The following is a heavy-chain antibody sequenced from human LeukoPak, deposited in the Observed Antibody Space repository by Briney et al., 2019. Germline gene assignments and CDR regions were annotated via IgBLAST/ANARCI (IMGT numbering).Heavy chain of an antibody. CDR1: GFTFSSYG. J-gene: IGHJ4*02. Sequence: GGSLRLSCAASGFTFSSYGMSWVRQAPGKGLEWVSAISGSGGSTYYADSVKGRFTISRDNAKNSLYLQMNSLRAEDTAVYYCARITFGGVIVIDYWGQGTLVTVSS. CDR2: ISGSGGST. V-gene: IGHV3-23*01. CDR3: ARITFGGVIVIDY. D-gene: IGHD3-16*02.